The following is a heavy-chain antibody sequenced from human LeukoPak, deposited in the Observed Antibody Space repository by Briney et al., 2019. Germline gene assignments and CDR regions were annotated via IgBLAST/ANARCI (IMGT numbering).Heavy chain of an antibody. CDR3: ARNVFGVFDF. CDR1: GFSFSSYG. Sequence: PGGSLRLSCSASGFSFSSYGMHWARQAPGKGLEWVAVIWYDGSNKYYADSVKGRFTISRDNSKNTLYLQMNSLRAEDTAVYFCARNVFGVFDFWGQGTLVTVSS. CDR2: IWYDGSNK. J-gene: IGHJ4*02. V-gene: IGHV3-33*08. D-gene: IGHD2-8*01.